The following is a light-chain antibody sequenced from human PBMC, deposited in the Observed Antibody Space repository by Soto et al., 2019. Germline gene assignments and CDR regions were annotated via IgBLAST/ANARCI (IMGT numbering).Light chain of an antibody. V-gene: IGLV1-40*01. CDR1: SSNIGAGSD. CDR2: GNS. J-gene: IGLJ3*02. CDR3: QSYDSSLSGWV. Sequence: QAVVTQPPSVSGAPGQRVTISCTGSSSNIGAGSDIHWYQPLPGTAPKLLIYGNSNRPSGVPDRFSGSKSGTSASLAITGLQAEDEADYYCQSYDSSLSGWVFGGGTKLTVL.